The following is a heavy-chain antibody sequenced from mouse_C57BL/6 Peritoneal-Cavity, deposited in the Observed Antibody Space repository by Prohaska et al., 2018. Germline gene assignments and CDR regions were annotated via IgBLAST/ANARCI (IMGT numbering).Heavy chain of an antibody. CDR3: MRYGNYWYFDV. D-gene: IGHD2-1*01. CDR1: GFTFSGFW. CDR2: INSDGSAI. J-gene: IGHJ1*03. Sequence: EVQLLETGGGLVQPGGSRGLSCEGSGFTFSGFWMSWVRQTPGKTLEWIGDINSDGSAIEYAPSIKYRFTIIRDNEKSTLYLQMSNVRSEDTATYFCMRYGNYWYFDVWGKGTTVTVSS. V-gene: IGHV11-2*01.